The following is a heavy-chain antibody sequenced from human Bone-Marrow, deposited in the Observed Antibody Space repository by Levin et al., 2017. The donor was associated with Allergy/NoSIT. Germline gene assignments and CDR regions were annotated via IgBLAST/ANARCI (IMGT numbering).Heavy chain of an antibody. CDR2: ISASGGST. Sequence: GGSLRLSCAASTFTFSSYAMTWVRQAPGKGLEWVSAISASGGSTYYADSVKGRFTISRDNSKNMLFLQMNSLRAEDTAVYYCAKVQFMVGCYFDSWGQGTLVTVSS. D-gene: IGHD3-10*02. V-gene: IGHV3-23*01. CDR3: AKVQFMVGCYFDS. J-gene: IGHJ4*02. CDR1: TFTFSSYA.